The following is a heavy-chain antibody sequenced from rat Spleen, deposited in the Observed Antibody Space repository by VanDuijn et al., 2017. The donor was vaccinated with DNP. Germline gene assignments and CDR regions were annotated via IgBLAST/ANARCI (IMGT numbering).Heavy chain of an antibody. CDR3: ARPYGYNNGGFAY. CDR2: ISSSGSRT. CDR1: GFTFSNYY. J-gene: IGHJ3*01. D-gene: IGHD1-4*01. Sequence: EVQLVESGGGLVQPGRSLKVSCAVSGFTFSNYYMAWVRQAPKKGLEWVATISSSGSRTYYPDSVKGRFIISRDKAKSSLYLQMNSLKSEDTATYYCARPYGYNNGGFAYWGQGTLVTVSS. V-gene: IGHV5-7*01.